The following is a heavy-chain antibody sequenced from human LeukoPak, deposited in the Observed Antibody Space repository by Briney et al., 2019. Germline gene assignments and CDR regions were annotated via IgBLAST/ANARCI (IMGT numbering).Heavy chain of an antibody. J-gene: IGHJ5*02. D-gene: IGHD2-15*01. V-gene: IGHV4-59*12. CDR2: IYYSGST. Sequence: SETLSLTCTVSGGSISSYYWSWIRQPPGKGLEWIGYIYYSGSTNYNPSLKSRVTISVDTSKNQFSLKLSSVTAADTAVYYCARDQGRYCSGGSCFPDWFDPWGQGTLVTVSS. CDR3: ARDQGRYCSGGSCFPDWFDP. CDR1: GGSISSYY.